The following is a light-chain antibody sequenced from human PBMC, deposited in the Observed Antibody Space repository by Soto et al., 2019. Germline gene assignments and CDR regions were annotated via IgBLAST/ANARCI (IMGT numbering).Light chain of an antibody. V-gene: IGKV1-27*01. J-gene: IGKJ2*01. CDR1: QGISNY. CDR3: QEHDRAPYT. CDR2: AAS. Sequence: DIQMTQSPSSLSASVGARVTITCRASQGISNYLAWYQQKPRKVPKLLIYAASTLQSGVPSRFSGSGSGTDFSLTISSLQPEDVATYCCQEHDRAPYTFGQWTKLELK.